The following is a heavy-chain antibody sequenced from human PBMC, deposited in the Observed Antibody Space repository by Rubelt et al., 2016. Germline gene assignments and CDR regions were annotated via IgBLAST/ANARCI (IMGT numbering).Heavy chain of an antibody. CDR3: AGGRIWDGIAMAGPFFDY. CDR1: GFSINSDYF. Sequence: QVQLQESGPGLVKPSETLSLTCTVSGFSINSDYFWSWIRQPPGKGLEWIGNIHHSGSTYYKESLKSRATMTVDKSKNQFSRKLSFVAATGTAKDYCAGGRIWDGIAMAGPFFDYWGQGTLVAVSS. V-gene: IGHV4-38-2*02. D-gene: IGHD6-19*01. CDR2: IHHSGST. J-gene: IGHJ4*02.